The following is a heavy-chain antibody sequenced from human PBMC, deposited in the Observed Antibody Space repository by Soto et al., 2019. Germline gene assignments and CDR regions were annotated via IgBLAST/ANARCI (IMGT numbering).Heavy chain of an antibody. J-gene: IGHJ5*02. CDR3: ARHIGEYYDFWSGYSYSYNLFDP. Sequence: PSETLSLTCTVSGGSISSSSYYWGWIRQPPGKGLEWIGSIYYSGSTYYNPSLKSRVTISVDTSKNQFSLKLSSVTAADTAVYYCARHIGEYYDFWSGYSYSYNLFDPWGQGTLVTV. D-gene: IGHD3-3*01. CDR1: GGSISSSSYY. V-gene: IGHV4-39*01. CDR2: IYYSGST.